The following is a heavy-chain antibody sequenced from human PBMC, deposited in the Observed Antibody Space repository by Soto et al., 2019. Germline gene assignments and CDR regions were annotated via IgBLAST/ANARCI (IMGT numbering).Heavy chain of an antibody. CDR1: GGSVSSGSYY. D-gene: IGHD6-13*01. J-gene: IGHJ4*02. CDR2: IYYSGST. V-gene: IGHV4-61*01. CDR3: AILFSSSWYSYYFDY. Sequence: PSETLSLTCTVSGGSVSSGSYYWSWIRQPPGKGLEWIGYIYYSGSTSYNPSLKSRVTISVDTSKNQFSLKLSSVTAADTAVYYCAILFSSSWYSYYFDYWGQGTLVTVSS.